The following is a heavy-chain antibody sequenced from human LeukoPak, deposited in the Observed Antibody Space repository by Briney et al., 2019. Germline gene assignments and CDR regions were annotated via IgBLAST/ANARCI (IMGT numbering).Heavy chain of an antibody. J-gene: IGHJ4*02. V-gene: IGHV3-49*03. CDR1: GFTFSSYS. Sequence: SGGSLRLSCAASGFTFSSYSMNWFRQAPGKGLEWVGFIRSKAYGGTAEYAASVKGRFTISRDDSENIAYVEMNSLKSEDTAVYYCARDLRAVAHDFDCWGQGTLVTVSS. CDR3: ARDLRAVAHDFDC. CDR2: IRSKAYGGTA. D-gene: IGHD6-19*01.